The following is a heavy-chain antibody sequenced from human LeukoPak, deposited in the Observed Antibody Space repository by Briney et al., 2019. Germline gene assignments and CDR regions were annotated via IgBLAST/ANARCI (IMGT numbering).Heavy chain of an antibody. J-gene: IGHJ4*02. CDR1: AGSISSGSYY. CDR2: IYTSGST. V-gene: IGHV4-61*02. Sequence: SETLSLTCTVAAGSISSGSYYWSWLRQPAGKGLEWIARIYTSGSTNYNPTPKRRVTISVDTSKNQFSLKLSSVTAADTAVYYCARDEEDGYNSGIDYWGQGTLVTVSS. D-gene: IGHD5-24*01. CDR3: ARDEEDGYNSGIDY.